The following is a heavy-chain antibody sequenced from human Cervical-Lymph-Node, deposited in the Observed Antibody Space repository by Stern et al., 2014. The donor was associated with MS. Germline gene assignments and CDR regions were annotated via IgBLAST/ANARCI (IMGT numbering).Heavy chain of an antibody. CDR2: SGSDGAT. V-gene: IGHV3-23*04. Sequence: EMQLVESGGGLVQPGGSLRLSCVASGFTFKNFAITWVRQAPGKGLEWISGSGSDGATHYAGTVTGRFTISKDNSKNALYLQMNSLRAEDTAVYYCGKDLYYWSADSWGQGSLVTVSS. J-gene: IGHJ4*02. CDR3: GKDLYYWSADS. D-gene: IGHD3-3*01. CDR1: GFTFKNFA.